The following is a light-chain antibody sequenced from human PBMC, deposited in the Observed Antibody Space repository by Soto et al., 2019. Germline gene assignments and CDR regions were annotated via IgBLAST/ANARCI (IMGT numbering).Light chain of an antibody. J-gene: IGKJ1*01. CDR2: GAS. V-gene: IGKV3-20*01. CDR3: QQYANSPPT. Sequence: ENGLTQGPGPLSLYPKEKNTTSCRASQSVSSRYLAWYQQKPGQAPRLLIYGASSRATGIPDRFSGSGSGTDFTLTISRLEPEDFAVYYCQQYANSPPTFGQGTKV. CDR1: QSVSSRY.